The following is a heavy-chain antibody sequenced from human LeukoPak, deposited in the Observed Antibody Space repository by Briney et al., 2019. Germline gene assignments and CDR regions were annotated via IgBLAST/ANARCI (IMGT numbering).Heavy chain of an antibody. V-gene: IGHV3-21*01. CDR3: ARDPSPRTSYYYYYMDV. CDR1: GFTFSSYA. D-gene: IGHD2-2*01. Sequence: PGGSLRLSCAASGFTFSSYAMSWVRQAPGKGLEWVSSISMSSFYIYYADSVKGRFTISRDNAKNSLYLQMNSLRAEDTAVYYCARDPSPRTSYYYYYMDVWGKGTTVTVSS. CDR2: ISMSSFYI. J-gene: IGHJ6*03.